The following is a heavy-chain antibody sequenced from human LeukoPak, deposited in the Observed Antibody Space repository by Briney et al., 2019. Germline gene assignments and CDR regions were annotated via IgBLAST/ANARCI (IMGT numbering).Heavy chain of an antibody. CDR2: ISGSGGST. CDR1: GFTFSSYA. Sequence: GGSLRLSCAASGFTFSSYAMSWVRQAPGKGLEWVSAISGSGGSTYYADSVKGRFTISRDNSKNTLYLQMNSLRAEDTAVYYCAKGGSGYYYYYGMDVWSQGTTVTVSS. J-gene: IGHJ6*02. CDR3: AKGGSGYYYYYGMDV. V-gene: IGHV3-23*01. D-gene: IGHD1-26*01.